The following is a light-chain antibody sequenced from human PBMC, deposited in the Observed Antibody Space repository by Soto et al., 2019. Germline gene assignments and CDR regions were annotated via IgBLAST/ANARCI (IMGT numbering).Light chain of an antibody. CDR1: QSLVHSDGNTY. V-gene: IGKV2-30*02. J-gene: IGKJ2*01. Sequence: DVVMPQSPLSLPVTLGQPASISCRSSQSLVHSDGNTYLNWFHQRPGQSPRRLIYKVSNRDSGVPDRFSGSGSDTDFTLKISGVEAEDVGVYYCMQGTHWPSYTFGQGTKLEIK. CDR2: KVS. CDR3: MQGTHWPSYT.